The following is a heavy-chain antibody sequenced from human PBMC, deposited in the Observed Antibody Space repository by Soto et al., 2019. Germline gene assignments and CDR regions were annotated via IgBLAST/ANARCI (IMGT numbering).Heavy chain of an antibody. Sequence: QITLKESGPTLVKPTQTLTLTCTFSGFSLSTSGVGVGWIRQPPGKALEWLALIYWDDDKRYSPPLKSRLTLTKDTSKNQVVLTMTNMDPVDTATYYCAHSLIPNWGSRGAFDYWGQGTLVTVSS. J-gene: IGHJ4*02. CDR3: AHSLIPNWGSRGAFDY. D-gene: IGHD7-27*01. V-gene: IGHV2-5*02. CDR2: IYWDDDK. CDR1: GFSLSTSGVG.